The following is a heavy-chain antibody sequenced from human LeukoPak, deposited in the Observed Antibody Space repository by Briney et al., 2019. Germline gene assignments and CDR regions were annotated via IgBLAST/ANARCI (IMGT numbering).Heavy chain of an antibody. CDR2: TWYDGGRR. J-gene: IGHJ4*02. V-gene: IGHV3-33*08. CDR1: GFIFSSNG. D-gene: IGHD1-1*01. Sequence: GGSLRLSCVASGFIFSSNGMHWVRQAPGKGLEWVAVTWYDGGRRYYADSVKGRFTVSKDNSKNTLYLQMNSLRVEDTAVYYCTRIYGTTPDYWGQGTLVTVSS. CDR3: TRIYGTTPDY.